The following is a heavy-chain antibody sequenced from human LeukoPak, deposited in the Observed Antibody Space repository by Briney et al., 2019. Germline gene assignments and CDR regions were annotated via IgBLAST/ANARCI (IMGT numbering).Heavy chain of an antibody. J-gene: IGHJ6*02. Sequence: GGSLRLSCAASGFTFSSYGMHWVRQAPGKGLEWVAVISYDGSNKYYADSVKGRFTISRDNSKNTLYLQMNSLRAEDTAVYYCAFYGTPHYYYYYGMDVWGQGTTVTASS. V-gene: IGHV3-30*03. CDR2: ISYDGSNK. CDR1: GFTFSSYG. D-gene: IGHD1-14*01. CDR3: AFYGTPHYYYYYGMDV.